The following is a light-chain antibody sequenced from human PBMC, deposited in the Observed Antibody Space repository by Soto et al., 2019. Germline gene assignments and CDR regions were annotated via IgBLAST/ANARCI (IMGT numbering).Light chain of an antibody. Sequence: ECVLTQYPGNMSLSPGERVTLSCMASQSFSSSFLAWFQQKPGQAPRLVIYGASSRAIGIPDRFSGSGSGTDFTLTISRLLHADDGVYFCRQDGGAPLIPFGQGARLAIK. J-gene: IGKJ5*01. CDR2: GAS. CDR3: RQDGGAPLIP. CDR1: QSFSSSF. V-gene: IGKV3-20*01.